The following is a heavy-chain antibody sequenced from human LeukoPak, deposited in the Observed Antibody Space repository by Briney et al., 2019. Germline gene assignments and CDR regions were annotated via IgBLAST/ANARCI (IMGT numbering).Heavy chain of an antibody. Sequence: SVKVSCKASGGTFSSYAISWVRQAPGQGLEWMGEIIPIFATANYAWRFQGRVTITADESTSTAYMELTSLRSEDTAVYYCARALGSGSAFDIWGQGTMVTVSS. V-gene: IGHV1-69*13. CDR3: ARALGSGSAFDI. CDR1: GGTFSSYA. CDR2: IIPIFATA. D-gene: IGHD3-10*01. J-gene: IGHJ3*02.